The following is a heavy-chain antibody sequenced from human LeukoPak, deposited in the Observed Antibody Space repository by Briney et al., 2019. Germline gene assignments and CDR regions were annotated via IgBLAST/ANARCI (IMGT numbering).Heavy chain of an antibody. D-gene: IGHD2-21*02. Sequence: ASVKVSCKASGYTFTSYGISRVRQAPGQGLEWMGWISAYNGNTNYAQKLQGRVTMTTDTSTSTAYMELRSLRSDDTAVYYCARIDCGGDCPYYYYGMDVWGQGTTVTVSS. CDR1: GYTFTSYG. J-gene: IGHJ6*02. V-gene: IGHV1-18*01. CDR3: ARIDCGGDCPYYYYGMDV. CDR2: ISAYNGNT.